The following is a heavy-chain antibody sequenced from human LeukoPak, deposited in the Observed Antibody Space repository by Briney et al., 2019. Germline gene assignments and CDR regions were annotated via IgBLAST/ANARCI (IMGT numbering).Heavy chain of an antibody. CDR2: IYHSGGT. CDR3: ATNGYYCMDV. Sequence: SETLSLTCAVSGGSISSSTNWWSWVRQPPGKGLEWIGEIYHSGGTNYNRSLKSRITISVDKSQNQFSLKVNSLTAADTAVYYCATNGYYCMDVWGKGTTVTVSS. J-gene: IGHJ6*03. CDR1: GGSISSSTNW. D-gene: IGHD1-1*01. V-gene: IGHV4-4*02.